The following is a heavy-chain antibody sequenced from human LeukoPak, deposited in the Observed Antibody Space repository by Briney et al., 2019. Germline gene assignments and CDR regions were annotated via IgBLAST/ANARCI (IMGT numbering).Heavy chain of an antibody. CDR1: GYTLTELS. Sequence: ASVKVSCKVSGYTLTELSMHWVRQAPGKGLEWMGGFDPEDGETIYAQKFQGRVTMTEDTSTDTAYMELSSLGSEDTAVYYCATGGSSSSAFDYWGQGTLVTVSS. V-gene: IGHV1-24*01. D-gene: IGHD6-6*01. CDR2: FDPEDGET. J-gene: IGHJ4*02. CDR3: ATGGSSSSAFDY.